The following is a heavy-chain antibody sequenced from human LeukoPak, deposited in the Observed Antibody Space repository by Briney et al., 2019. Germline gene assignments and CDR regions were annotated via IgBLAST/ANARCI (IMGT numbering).Heavy chain of an antibody. CDR3: ARQEGYSYGYFDY. Sequence: PSETLSLTCTVSGGSISSYYWSWIRQPPGKGLEWIGYIYYSGSTNYNPSLKSRVTISVDTSKNQFSLKLSSVTAADTAVYYCARQEGYSYGYFDYWGQGTLVTVSS. D-gene: IGHD5-18*01. CDR1: GGSISSYY. V-gene: IGHV4-59*08. J-gene: IGHJ4*02. CDR2: IYYSGST.